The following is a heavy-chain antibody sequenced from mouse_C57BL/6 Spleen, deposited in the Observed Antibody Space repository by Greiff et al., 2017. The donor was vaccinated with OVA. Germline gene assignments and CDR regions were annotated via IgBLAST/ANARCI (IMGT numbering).Heavy chain of an antibody. CDR2: IDPETGGT. CDR1: GYTFTDYE. J-gene: IGHJ2*01. CDR3: TNGSSYDVGYVDD. Sequence: QVQLQQSGAELVRPGASVTLSCKASGYTFTDYEMHWVKQTPVHGLEWIGAIDPETGGTAYNQKFKGKAILTADKSSSTAYMELRSLTSEDSAVYYCTNGSSYDVGYVDDWGQGTTLTVSS. D-gene: IGHD1-1*01. V-gene: IGHV1-15*01.